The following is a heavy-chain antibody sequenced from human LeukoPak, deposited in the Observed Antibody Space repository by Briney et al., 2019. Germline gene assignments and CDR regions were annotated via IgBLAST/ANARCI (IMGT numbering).Heavy chain of an antibody. CDR1: GFIVSGYW. V-gene: IGHV3-7*01. CDR3: ARERQGGIAAAGTRIEGDY. CDR2: IKQDGSEK. J-gene: IGHJ4*02. Sequence: GGSLRLSCAVSGFIVSGYWMTWVRQAPGKGLEWVANIKQDGSEKNYVDSVKGRFTISRDNAENSLFLQMNSLRVEDTAVYYCARERQGGIAAAGTRIEGDYWGQGTLVAVSS. D-gene: IGHD6-13*01.